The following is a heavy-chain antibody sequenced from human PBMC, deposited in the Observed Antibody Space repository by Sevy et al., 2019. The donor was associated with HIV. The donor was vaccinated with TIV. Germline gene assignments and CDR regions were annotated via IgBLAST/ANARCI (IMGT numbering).Heavy chain of an antibody. CDR3: AKGDYYYDSSGYPFDC. D-gene: IGHD3-22*01. Sequence: GGSLRLSCAASGFTFSSYAMSWVRQAPGKGLEWVSGISGSGGSTNYADSVKGRFTISRDNSKNTLYLQINTLRAEDTAVYYCAKGDYYYDSSGYPFDCWGQRTLVTVSS. V-gene: IGHV3-23*01. CDR2: ISGSGGST. CDR1: GFTFSSYA. J-gene: IGHJ4*02.